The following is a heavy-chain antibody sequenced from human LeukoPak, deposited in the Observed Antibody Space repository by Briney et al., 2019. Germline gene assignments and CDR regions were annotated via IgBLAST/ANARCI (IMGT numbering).Heavy chain of an antibody. CDR3: AREGGTMIVVVYPFDP. V-gene: IGHV1-46*01. Sequence: GASVKVSCKASGYTFTSYYLHWVRQAPGQGLEWMGIINPSGGSTSYAQKFQGRVTITADKSTSTAYMELSSLRSEDTAVYYCAREGGTMIVVVYPFDPWGQGTLVTVSS. CDR2: INPSGGST. CDR1: GYTFTSYY. J-gene: IGHJ5*02. D-gene: IGHD3-22*01.